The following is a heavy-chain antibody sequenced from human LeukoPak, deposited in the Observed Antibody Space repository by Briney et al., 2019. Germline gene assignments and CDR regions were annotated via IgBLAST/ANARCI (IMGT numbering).Heavy chain of an antibody. J-gene: IGHJ5*02. Sequence: ASETLSLTCTVSGGSISSGGYYWSWIRQHPGKGLEWIGYIYYSGSTYYNPSLKSRVTISVDTSKNQFSLKLSSVTAADTAVYYCARVGLDIVVVPAAINWFDPWGQGTLVTVSS. CDR1: GGSISSGGYY. D-gene: IGHD2-2*02. CDR3: ARVGLDIVVVPAAINWFDP. CDR2: IYYSGST. V-gene: IGHV4-31*03.